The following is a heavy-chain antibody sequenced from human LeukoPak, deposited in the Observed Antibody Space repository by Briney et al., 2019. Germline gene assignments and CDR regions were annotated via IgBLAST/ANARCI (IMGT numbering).Heavy chain of an antibody. Sequence: SVKVSCKASGYTFTSYDINWVRQATGQGLEWMGRIIPIFGIANYAQKFQGRVTITADKSTSTAYMELSSLRSEDTAVYYCAKNGEGGSYFDYWGQGTLVTVSS. CDR1: GYTFTSYD. D-gene: IGHD3-16*01. J-gene: IGHJ4*02. CDR3: AKNGEGGSYFDY. CDR2: IIPIFGIA. V-gene: IGHV1-69*04.